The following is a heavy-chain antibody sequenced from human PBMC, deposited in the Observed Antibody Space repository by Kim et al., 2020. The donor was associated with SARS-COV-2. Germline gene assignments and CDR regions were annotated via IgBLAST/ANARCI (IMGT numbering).Heavy chain of an antibody. J-gene: IGHJ5*02. D-gene: IGHD2-2*02. CDR2: IDPSDSYT. V-gene: IGHV5-10-1*01. CDR3: ARHGEGCTSCYSDDHWFDP. CDR1: GYSFTSYW. Sequence: GESLKISCKGSGYSFTSYWISWVRQMPGKGLEWMGRIDPSDSYTNYSPSFQGHVTISADKSISTAYLQWSSLKASDTAMYYCARHGEGCTSCYSDDHWFDPWGQGTLVTVSS.